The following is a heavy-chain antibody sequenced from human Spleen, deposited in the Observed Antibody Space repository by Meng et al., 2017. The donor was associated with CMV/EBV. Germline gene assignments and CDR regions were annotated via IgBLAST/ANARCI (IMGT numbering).Heavy chain of an antibody. J-gene: IGHJ6*02. Sequence: GESLKISCAASGFTFSSYGMNWVRQAPGKGLEWVAFIRYDGSNKYYADSVKGRFTISRDNSKNTLYLQMNSLRAEDTAVYYCAKDQYSALPGGMDVWGQGTTVTVSS. CDR2: IRYDGSNK. CDR3: AKDQYSALPGGMDV. D-gene: IGHD5-12*01. CDR1: GFTFSSYG. V-gene: IGHV3-30*02.